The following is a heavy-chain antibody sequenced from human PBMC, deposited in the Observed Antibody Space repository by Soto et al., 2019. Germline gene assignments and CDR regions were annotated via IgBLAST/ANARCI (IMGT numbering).Heavy chain of an antibody. CDR3: ARDQNGSGNYYTRYFDY. CDR1: GGSISSTSYY. V-gene: IGHV4-39*07. J-gene: IGHJ4*02. D-gene: IGHD3-10*01. CDR2: IYYTGNT. Sequence: SETLSLTCTVSGGSISSTSYYWGWIRQPPGKGLEWIGSIYYTGNTYYNPSLKSRVTISVDKSKNQFSLNLSSVTAADTAVYYCARDQNGSGNYYTRYFDYWGQGTLVT.